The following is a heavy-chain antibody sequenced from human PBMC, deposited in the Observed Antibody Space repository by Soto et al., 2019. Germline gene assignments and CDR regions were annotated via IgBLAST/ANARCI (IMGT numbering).Heavy chain of an antibody. J-gene: IGHJ2*01. Sequence: EAQLLESGGDLVQSGGSLRLSCAASGFPFSTYAMNWVRQAPGKGLEWVSVIGGGGDTTYYADSVKGRFTISRDDSENTLYLQMHSLRVEDTAXXXXXXXXXXXXXXXXXXXXXDLXGXGTLVTVSS. CDR2: IGGGGDTT. CDR1: GFPFSTYA. V-gene: IGHV3-23*01. CDR3: XXXXXXXXXXXXXXXXXDL.